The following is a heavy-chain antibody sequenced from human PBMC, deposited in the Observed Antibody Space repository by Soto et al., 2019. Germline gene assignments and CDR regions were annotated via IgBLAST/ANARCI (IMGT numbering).Heavy chain of an antibody. V-gene: IGHV4-39*01. J-gene: IGHJ3*02. CDR2: IYYSGST. CDR3: ASGLYDAFDI. Sequence: SETLSLTCTVSGGSISSSSYYWGWIRQPPGKGLEWIGSIYYSGSTYYNPSLKSRVTISVDTSKNQFSLNLSSVTAADTAVYYCASGLYDAFDIWGQGTMVTVSS. CDR1: GGSISSSSYY.